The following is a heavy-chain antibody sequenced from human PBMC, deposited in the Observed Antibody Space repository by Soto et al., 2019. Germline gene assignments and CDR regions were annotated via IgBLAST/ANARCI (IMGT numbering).Heavy chain of an antibody. J-gene: IGHJ5*02. CDR2: ISAYNGNT. V-gene: IGHV1-18*01. CDR3: ARERSGSGWLFWFDP. D-gene: IGHD6-19*01. Sequence: GASVKVSCKASGYTFTSYGISWVRQAPGQGLEWMGWISAYNGNTNYAQKLQGRVTMTTDTSKNQFSLQLNSVTPEDTAVYYCARERSGSGWLFWFDPWGQGTLVTVSS. CDR1: GYTFTSYG.